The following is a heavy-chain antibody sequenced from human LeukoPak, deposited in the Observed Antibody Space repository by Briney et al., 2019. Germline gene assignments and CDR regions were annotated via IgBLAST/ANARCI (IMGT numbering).Heavy chain of an antibody. CDR1: GVSFSGYY. V-gene: IGHV4-34*01. J-gene: IGHJ4*02. D-gene: IGHD4-23*01. Sequence: KPSETLSLTCAVYGVSFSGYYWSWIRQPPGKGLEWIGEINHSGSTNYNPSLKSRVTISVDTSKNQFSLKLSSVTAADTAVYYCARSYGGKTSFDYWGQGTLVTVSS. CDR2: INHSGST. CDR3: ARSYGGKTSFDY.